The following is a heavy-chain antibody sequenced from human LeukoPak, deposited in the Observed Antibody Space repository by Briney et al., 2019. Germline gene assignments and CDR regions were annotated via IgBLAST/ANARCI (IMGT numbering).Heavy chain of an antibody. CDR1: GFSFSNYA. J-gene: IGHJ4*02. D-gene: IGHD1-26*01. CDR2: ISGSGDST. V-gene: IGHV3-23*01. Sequence: GGSLRLSCVGSGFSFSNYAMTWVRQAPGKGLEWVSDISGSGDSTNYADSVKGRFTISRDNSKNTLYLQMNSLRAEDTAIYYCAKSRGSYWVPEFDYWGQGTLVTVSS. CDR3: AKSRGSYWVPEFDY.